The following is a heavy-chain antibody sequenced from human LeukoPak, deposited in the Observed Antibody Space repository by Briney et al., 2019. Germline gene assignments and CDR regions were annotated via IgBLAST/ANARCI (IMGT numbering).Heavy chain of an antibody. CDR2: ISWNSGSI. J-gene: IGHJ4*02. V-gene: IGHV3-9*01. D-gene: IGHD3-10*01. Sequence: GGSLRLSCAASGFTFDDYAMHWVRQAPGKGLEWVSGISWNSGSIGYADSVKGRFTISRDNAKNSLYLQMNSLGAEDTALYYCAKALSYYGSGSYSAPGYFDYWGQGTLVTVS. CDR1: GFTFDDYA. CDR3: AKALSYYGSGSYSAPGYFDY.